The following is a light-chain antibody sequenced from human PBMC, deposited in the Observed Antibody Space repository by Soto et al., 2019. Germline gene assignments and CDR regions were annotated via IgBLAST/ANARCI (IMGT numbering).Light chain of an antibody. J-gene: IGKJ1*01. V-gene: IGKV1-5*03. CDR1: QSISSW. CDR2: KAS. CDR3: HQYGSYSPWT. Sequence: DIQMTQSPSTLSASVGDRVTITCRASQSISSWLAWYQQKPGKAPKLLIYKASSLESGVPSRFSGSGSGTEFTLTISSLQPDDFASSYCHQYGSYSPWTFGQGTKVEIK.